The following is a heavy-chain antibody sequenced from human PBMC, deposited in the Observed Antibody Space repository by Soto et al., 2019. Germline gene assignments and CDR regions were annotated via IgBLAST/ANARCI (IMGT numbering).Heavy chain of an antibody. CDR1: GGSISSGGYY. J-gene: IGHJ6*02. CDR3: ARDRYEYCSGGSCSTGYYYYGMDV. Sequence: TSETLSLTCTVSGGSISSGGYYWSWIRQQPGKSQEWIGYIYYSGSTYYNPSLKSRVTISVDTSKNQFSLKLSSVTAADTAVYYCARDRYEYCSGGSCSTGYYYYGMDVWGQGTTVTVSS. D-gene: IGHD2-15*01. V-gene: IGHV4-31*03. CDR2: IYYSGST.